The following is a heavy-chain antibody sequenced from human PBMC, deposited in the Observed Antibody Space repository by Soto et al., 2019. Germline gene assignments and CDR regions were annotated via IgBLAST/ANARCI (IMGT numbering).Heavy chain of an antibody. V-gene: IGHV3-48*02. D-gene: IGHD6-19*01. J-gene: IGHJ5*02. CDR2: NTSSSRTI. CDR3: AGDPGVRGWYRWFDP. CDR1: GFTFSTHS. Sequence: GGSLRLTCVAPGFTFSTHSMIWVRPAPGKGLEWVSYNTSSSRTIYYADSVKGRFTISTHHAKNSLYLQMDSLRDEDPAVYYCAGDPGVRGWYRWFDPWGPGTLVTVSS.